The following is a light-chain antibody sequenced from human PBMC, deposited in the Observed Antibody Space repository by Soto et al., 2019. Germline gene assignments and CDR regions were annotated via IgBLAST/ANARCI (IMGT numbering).Light chain of an antibody. V-gene: IGKV3-20*01. CDR2: GAS. Sequence: IMLTQSLGTLSLSPGERATLSCRASQSVTSSYLACLQQKPGQAPRLLIDGASSRAAGIPDRSSGSGSGTDFSLTISRLEPEDFAVFYCQQYGSSRITFGQGTRLEIK. J-gene: IGKJ5*01. CDR3: QQYGSSRIT. CDR1: QSVTSSY.